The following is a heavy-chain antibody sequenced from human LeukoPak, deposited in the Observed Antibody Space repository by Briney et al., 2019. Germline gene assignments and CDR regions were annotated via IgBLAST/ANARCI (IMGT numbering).Heavy chain of an antibody. CDR1: GYTFTSYD. V-gene: IGHV1-8*01. CDR3: ARGDYGSGSYYYYMDV. Sequence: ASVKVSCKASGYTFTSYDINWVRQATGQGLEWMGWMNPNSGNTGYAQKFQGRVTMTRNTSISTDYMELSSLRSEDTAVYYCARGDYGSGSYYYYMDVWGKGTTVTVSS. CDR2: MNPNSGNT. J-gene: IGHJ6*03. D-gene: IGHD3-10*01.